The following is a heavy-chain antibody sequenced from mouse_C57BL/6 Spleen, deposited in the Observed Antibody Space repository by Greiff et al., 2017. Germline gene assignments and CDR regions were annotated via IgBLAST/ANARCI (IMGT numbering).Heavy chain of an antibody. D-gene: IGHD1-1*01. Sequence: EVQLQQSGPELVKPGASVKISCKASGYSFTDYNMNWVKQSNGKSLEWIGVINPNYGTTSYNQKFKGKATLTVDQSSSTAYMQLNSLTSEASAVYYSVYGSSYGYFDVWGTGTTVTVSS. CDR1: GYSFTDYN. CDR2: INPNYGTT. J-gene: IGHJ1*03. V-gene: IGHV1-39*01. CDR3: VYGSSYGYFDV.